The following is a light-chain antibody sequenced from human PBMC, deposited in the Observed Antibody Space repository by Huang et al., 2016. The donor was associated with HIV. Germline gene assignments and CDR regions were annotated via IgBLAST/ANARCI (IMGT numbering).Light chain of an antibody. CDR3: QQYGSSPYT. V-gene: IGKV3-20*01. Sequence: EIVLTQSPGTLSLSPGERATLSCRASQSLSNTDLAWYQQRPGLAPSLLIFGTSNRATGIPDRFSSRGSGTDFTLSINRLEPEDFAVYFCQQYGSSPYTFGQGTKLQI. CDR2: GTS. J-gene: IGKJ2*01. CDR1: QSLSNTD.